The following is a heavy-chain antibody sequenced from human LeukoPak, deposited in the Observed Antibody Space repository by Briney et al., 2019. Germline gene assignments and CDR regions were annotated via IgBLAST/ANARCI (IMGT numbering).Heavy chain of an antibody. J-gene: IGHJ4*02. CDR1: GYTFTDYY. CDR2: INPNSGGT. Sequence: ASVKVSCKASGYTFTDYYIHWVRQAPGQGLEWMGWINPNSGGTNYAQKFQGRVTMTRDTSISTVYMELSRLRSDDSAMYYCARGRGSWYDSSGSPYIRFDYWGQGTLVTVSS. V-gene: IGHV1-2*02. D-gene: IGHD3-22*01. CDR3: ARGRGSWYDSSGSPYIRFDY.